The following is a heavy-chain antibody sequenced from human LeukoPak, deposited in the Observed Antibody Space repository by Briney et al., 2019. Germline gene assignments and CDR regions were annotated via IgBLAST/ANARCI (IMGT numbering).Heavy chain of an antibody. Sequence: GGSLRLSCAASGFTFSSYAMSWVRQAPGKGLEWVANIKQDGSEKYYVDSVKGRFTISRDNAKNSLYLQMNSLRAEDTAVYYCAREAKVLPDYWGQGTLVTVSS. J-gene: IGHJ4*02. CDR2: IKQDGSEK. CDR3: AREAKVLPDY. D-gene: IGHD3-10*01. CDR1: GFTFSSYA. V-gene: IGHV3-7*01.